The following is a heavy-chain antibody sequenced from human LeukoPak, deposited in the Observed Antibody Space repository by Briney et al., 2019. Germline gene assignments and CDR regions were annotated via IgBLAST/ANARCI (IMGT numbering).Heavy chain of an antibody. CDR1: GYTFTSYD. CDR3: ARLPYYYYGMDV. J-gene: IGHJ6*02. V-gene: IGHV1-8*01. Sequence: GDSVKVSCKASGYTFTSYDINWVRQATGQGLEWMGWMNPNSGNTGYAQKFQGRVTMTRNTSISTAYMELSSLRSEDTAVYYCARLPYYYYGMDVWGQGTTVTVSS. CDR2: MNPNSGNT.